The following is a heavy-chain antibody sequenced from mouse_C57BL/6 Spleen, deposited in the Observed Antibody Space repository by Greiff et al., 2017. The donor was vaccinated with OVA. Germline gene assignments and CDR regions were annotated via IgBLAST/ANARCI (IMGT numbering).Heavy chain of an antibody. CDR3: ARDGYYEEGTVYYAMDY. Sequence: QVQLQQSGAELARPGASVKLSCKASGYTFTSYGISWVKQRTGQGLEWIGEIYPRSGNTYYNEKFKGKATLTADKSSSTAYMELRSLTSEDSAVYFCARDGYYEEGTVYYAMDYWGQGTSVTVSS. V-gene: IGHV1-81*01. CDR2: IYPRSGNT. CDR1: GYTFTSYG. D-gene: IGHD2-3*01. J-gene: IGHJ4*01.